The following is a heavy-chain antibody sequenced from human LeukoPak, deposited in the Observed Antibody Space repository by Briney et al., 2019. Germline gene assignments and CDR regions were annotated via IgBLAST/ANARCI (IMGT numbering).Heavy chain of an antibody. Sequence: GGSLRLSCAASGFTVSTNYMSWVRQAPGKGLEWVSVIYTGGTTYYADSVKGRFSISRDNSKNTLYLQMNSLRAEDTAVYYCARDRGGSRSDCWGQGTLVTVSS. D-gene: IGHD6-13*01. J-gene: IGHJ4*02. CDR1: GFTVSTNY. V-gene: IGHV3-66*01. CDR3: ARDRGGSRSDC. CDR2: IYTGGTT.